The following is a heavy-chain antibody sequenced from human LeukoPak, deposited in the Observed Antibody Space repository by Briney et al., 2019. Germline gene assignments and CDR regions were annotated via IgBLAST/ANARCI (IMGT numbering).Heavy chain of an antibody. CDR1: GFTFSSYA. V-gene: IGHV3-64*01. Sequence: PGGSLLLSCAASGFTFSSYAMHWVRQAPGKRLEYVSAISSNGGSTYYANSVKGRFTISRDNSKNTLYLQMGSLRAEDMAVYYCARDRGIYSGSYLFDYWGQGTLVTVSS. CDR3: ARDRGIYSGSYLFDY. J-gene: IGHJ4*02. D-gene: IGHD1-26*01. CDR2: ISSNGGST.